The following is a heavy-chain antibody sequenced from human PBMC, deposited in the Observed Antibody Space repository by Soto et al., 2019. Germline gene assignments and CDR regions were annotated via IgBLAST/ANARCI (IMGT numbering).Heavy chain of an antibody. J-gene: IGHJ4*01. CDR2: ISSNGGST. D-gene: IGHD3-22*01. V-gene: IGHV3-64D*09. Sequence: GGSLRLSCSASGFTFSSYAMHWVRQAPGKGLEYVSAISSNGGSTYYADSVKGRFTISRDNSKNTLYLQMSSLRAEDTAVYYCVKDDRGAYCYDSSGYYFDYWGQGTLVTVSS. CDR1: GFTFSSYA. CDR3: VKDDRGAYCYDSSGYYFDY.